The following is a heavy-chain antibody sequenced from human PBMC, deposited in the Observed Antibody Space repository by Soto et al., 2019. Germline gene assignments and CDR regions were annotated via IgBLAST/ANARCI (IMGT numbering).Heavy chain of an antibody. CDR3: ARVPDVTIFGVVTYYFDY. CDR2: ISSSSSYI. CDR1: GFTFSSYS. J-gene: IGHJ4*02. D-gene: IGHD3-3*01. V-gene: IGHV3-21*01. Sequence: GGSLRLSCAASGFTFSSYSMNWVRQAPGKGLEWVSSISSSSSYIYYADSVKGRFTISRDNAKNSLYLQMNSLRAEDTAVYYCARVPDVTIFGVVTYYFDYWGQGTLVTVSS.